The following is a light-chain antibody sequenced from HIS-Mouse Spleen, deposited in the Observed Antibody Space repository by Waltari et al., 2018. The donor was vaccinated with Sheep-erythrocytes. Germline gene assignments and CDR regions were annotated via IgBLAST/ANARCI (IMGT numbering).Light chain of an antibody. Sequence: QSVLTQPPSASGTTGQRVTIPCSGSSPNIGSNTVTWYHQLPGTAPKLLIYSNNQRPSGVPDRFSGSKSGTSASLAISGLQSEDEADYYCAAWDDSLNGYVFGTGTKVTVL. V-gene: IGLV1-44*01. J-gene: IGLJ1*01. CDR1: SPNIGSNT. CDR3: AAWDDSLNGYV. CDR2: SNN.